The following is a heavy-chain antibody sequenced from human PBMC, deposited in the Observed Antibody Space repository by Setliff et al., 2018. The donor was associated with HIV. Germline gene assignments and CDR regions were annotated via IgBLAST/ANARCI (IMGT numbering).Heavy chain of an antibody. CDR2: MSKRGTY. V-gene: IGHV4-31*03. CDR3: ARQVSIPGVAITPVDY. Sequence: SSETLSLICTVSGGSVSSGAYFWSWIRQHPGKGLEWMGYMSKRGTYIINPSLESRMTMSVDTSKNQLYLRLKSVTAADTAVYYCARQVSIPGVAITPVDYWGQGALVTVSS. D-gene: IGHD5-12*01. CDR1: GGSVSSGAYF. J-gene: IGHJ4*02.